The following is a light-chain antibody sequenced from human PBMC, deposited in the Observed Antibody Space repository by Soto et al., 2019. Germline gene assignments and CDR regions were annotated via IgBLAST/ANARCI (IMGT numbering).Light chain of an antibody. J-gene: IGKJ4*01. CDR3: QQYKSYPLT. CDR1: QSISSW. Sequence: DIQMTQSPSTLSASVGDRVTITGRASQSISSWLAWYQQKPGKAPNLLIYKASTLESGVPSRFSGSGSGTEFTLTISSVQPDDFATYYCQQYKSYPLTFGGGTKVDIK. CDR2: KAS. V-gene: IGKV1-5*03.